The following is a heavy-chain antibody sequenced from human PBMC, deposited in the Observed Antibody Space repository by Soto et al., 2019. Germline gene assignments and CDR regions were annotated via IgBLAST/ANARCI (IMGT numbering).Heavy chain of an antibody. D-gene: IGHD6-19*01. Sequence: QMQLQESGPGLVKPSETLSLTCAVSGASISSEQSWSWVRQPPGKGLEWIGEIHHSGSTNNNPSLKSGDTRSEXKSKNQFSLTLTSVTAADTAVDYCARSFGWYAIDQWGQGTLVIVSS. CDR1: GASISSEQS. CDR2: IHHSGST. J-gene: IGHJ4*02. V-gene: IGHV4-4*02. CDR3: ARSFGWYAIDQ.